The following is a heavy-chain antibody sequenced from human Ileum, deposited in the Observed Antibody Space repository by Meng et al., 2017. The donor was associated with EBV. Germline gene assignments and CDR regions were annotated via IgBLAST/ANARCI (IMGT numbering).Heavy chain of an antibody. Sequence: QVRVVESGVVVVQPGSSLRLSCVVSGLTFSKQIIHWIRQAPGEGLDWVAVISSENYTYYSDSVKGRFTITRDNSANTVYLQMDNLGPQDTALYFCTRQGQDLWGQGTLVTVSS. J-gene: IGHJ4*02. CDR2: ISSENYT. D-gene: IGHD2-15*01. CDR1: GLTFSKQI. V-gene: IGHV3-30*03. CDR3: TRQGQDL.